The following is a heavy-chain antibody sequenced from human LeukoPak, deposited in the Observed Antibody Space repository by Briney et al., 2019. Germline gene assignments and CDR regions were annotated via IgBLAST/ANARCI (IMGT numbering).Heavy chain of an antibody. CDR1: GGSISSGGYY. CDR2: IYHSGST. CDR3: ARRWVYEYSSSGTIDY. V-gene: IGHV4-30-2*03. D-gene: IGHD6-6*01. J-gene: IGHJ4*02. Sequence: KSSETLSLTCTVSGGSISSGGYYWSWIRQPPGKGLEWIGYIYHSGSTYYNPSLKSRVTISVDTSKNQFSLKLSSVTAADTAVYYCARRWVYEYSSSGTIDYWGQGTLVTVSS.